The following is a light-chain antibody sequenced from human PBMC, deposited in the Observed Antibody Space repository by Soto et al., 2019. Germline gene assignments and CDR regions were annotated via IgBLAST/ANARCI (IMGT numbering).Light chain of an antibody. J-gene: IGKJ1*01. CDR2: DAS. Sequence: DIQMTQSPSTLSASVGDRVTITCRASQSISGWLAWYQQKPGKAPKLLIYDASNLESGVPSRFSGSGSGTEFTLTISSLQPDDFATYYCQEYNSDRTFGQGTKVDIK. V-gene: IGKV1-5*01. CDR1: QSISGW. CDR3: QEYNSDRT.